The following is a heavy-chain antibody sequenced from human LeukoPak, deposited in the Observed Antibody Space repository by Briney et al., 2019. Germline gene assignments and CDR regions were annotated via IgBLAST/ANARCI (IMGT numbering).Heavy chain of an antibody. CDR3: ASLWFGELLSPLDAFDI. D-gene: IGHD3-10*01. J-gene: IGHJ3*02. CDR1: GFTFSSYG. V-gene: IGHV3-30*03. Sequence: PGGSLRLSCAASGFTFSSYGMHWVRQAPGKGLGWVAVISYDGSNKYYADSVKGRFTISRDNSKNTLYLQMNSLRAEDTAVYYCASLWFGELLSPLDAFDIWGQGTMVTVSS. CDR2: ISYDGSNK.